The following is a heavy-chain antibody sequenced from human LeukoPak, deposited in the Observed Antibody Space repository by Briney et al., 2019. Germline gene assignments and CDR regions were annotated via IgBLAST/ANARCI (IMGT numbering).Heavy chain of an antibody. CDR3: ARYSVWFGRGSWFDP. Sequence: GASVKVSCKASGYTFTTYYMHWVRQAPGQGLEWMGIINPSVGSTSYAQKFQGRVTMTRDTSISTAYMELSRLRSDDTAVYYCARYSVWFGRGSWFDPWGQGTLVTVSS. J-gene: IGHJ5*02. CDR2: INPSVGST. CDR1: GYTFTTYY. V-gene: IGHV1-46*01. D-gene: IGHD3-10*01.